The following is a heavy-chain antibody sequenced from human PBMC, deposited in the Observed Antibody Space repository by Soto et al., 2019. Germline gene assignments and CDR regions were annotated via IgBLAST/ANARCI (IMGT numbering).Heavy chain of an antibody. CDR2: SIPIFGTA. J-gene: IGHJ6*02. D-gene: IGHD3-3*01. V-gene: IGHV1-69*13. CDR3: ARGTTLFGVAAYYSCAMDV. Sequence: VKVSCKASGGTFSSYAISWVRQAPAQWREWMGGSIPIFGTAHYAEKFQGRVTITEDESTSTAYMELSSPRSEDTAVYYCARGTTLFGVAAYYSCAMDVWGQGTTVTVS. CDR1: GGTFSSYA.